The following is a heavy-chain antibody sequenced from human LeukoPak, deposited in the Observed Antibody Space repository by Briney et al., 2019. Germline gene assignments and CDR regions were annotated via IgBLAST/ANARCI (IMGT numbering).Heavy chain of an antibody. CDR1: GFTFSSYA. Sequence: PGGSLRLSCAASGFTFSSYAMSWVRQAPGKGLEWVSAISGSGTGTYYADSVKGRFTISRDNSKNTLYLQMNSLRVEDTAVYYCAKINPPRGGASGWYEANDYWGQGTLVTVSS. CDR3: AKINPPRGGASGWYEANDY. J-gene: IGHJ4*02. D-gene: IGHD6-19*01. V-gene: IGHV3-23*01. CDR2: ISGSGTGT.